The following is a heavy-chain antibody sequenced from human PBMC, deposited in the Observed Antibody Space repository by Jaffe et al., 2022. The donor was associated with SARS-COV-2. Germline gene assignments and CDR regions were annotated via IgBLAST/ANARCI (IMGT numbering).Heavy chain of an antibody. J-gene: IGHJ3*02. CDR1: GFTFSSYG. V-gene: IGHV3-30*03. D-gene: IGHD3-22*01. CDR2: ISYDGRNE. CDR3: ARDSMIVIIQSGYDAFDI. Sequence: QVQLVESGGGVVQPGKSLRLSCAASGFTFSSYGMHWVRQAPGKGLEWVAVISYDGRNEYYADSVKGRFTISRDNSGNTLYLQMNILRAEDTAVYYCARDSMIVIIQSGYDAFDIWGQGTVVTVSS.